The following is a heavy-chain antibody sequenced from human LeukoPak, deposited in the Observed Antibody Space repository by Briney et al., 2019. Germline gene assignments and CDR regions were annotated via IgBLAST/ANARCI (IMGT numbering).Heavy chain of an antibody. CDR1: GFTFTSSA. D-gene: IGHD4-17*01. CDR2: IVVGSGNT. Sequence: SVRVSCKASGFTFTSSAVQWVRQARGQRLEWIGWIVVGSGNTNYAQKFQGRVTMTRDTSTSTVYMELSSLRSEDTAVYYCARSMTTVTLDAFDIWGQGTMVTVSS. CDR3: ARSMTTVTLDAFDI. V-gene: IGHV1-58*01. J-gene: IGHJ3*02.